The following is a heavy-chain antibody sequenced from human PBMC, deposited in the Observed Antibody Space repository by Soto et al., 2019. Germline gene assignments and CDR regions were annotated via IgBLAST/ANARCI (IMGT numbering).Heavy chain of an antibody. J-gene: IGHJ5*02. Sequence: PGGSLRLSCAASGVTFDSYSMNWIRQAPGKGLEWVSSISGGSDYIYYADSVRGRFTISRDNSQKSLYLQMNSLRDEDTAIYYCVRDGNKFGNWVDPWGQGTLVTAPQ. CDR2: ISGGSDYI. D-gene: IGHD2-15*01. CDR1: GVTFDSYS. V-gene: IGHV3-21*01. CDR3: VRDGNKFGNWVDP.